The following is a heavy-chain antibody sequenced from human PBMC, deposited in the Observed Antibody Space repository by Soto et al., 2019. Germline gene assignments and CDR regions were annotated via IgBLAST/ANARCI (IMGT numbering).Heavy chain of an antibody. J-gene: IGHJ4*02. CDR1: GGTFSSYA. D-gene: IGHD2-2*01. Sequence: QVQLVQSGAEVKKPGSSVKVSCKASGGTFSSYAISWVRQAPGQGLEWMGGIIPIFGTANYAQKFQGRVTITGDTSASTAYMELTSLGSEDTAVYHCARGYCSSTSCQYYFDYWGQGTLVTVSS. CDR3: ARGYCSSTSCQYYFDY. CDR2: IIPIFGTA. V-gene: IGHV1-69*06.